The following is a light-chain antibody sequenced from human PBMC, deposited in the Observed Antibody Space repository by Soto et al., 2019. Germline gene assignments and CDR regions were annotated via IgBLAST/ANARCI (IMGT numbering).Light chain of an antibody. V-gene: IGLV4-69*01. CDR1: SAHSSYA. Sequence: QSVLTQSPSASASLGASVKLTCTLSSAHSSYAIAWHQQQPEKGPRYLMKLNSDGSHSKGDGIPDRFSGSSSGAERYLTIASLQSEDEADYYCQTWGTGINVVFGGGTKVTVL. CDR3: QTWGTGINVV. J-gene: IGLJ2*01. CDR2: LNSDGSH.